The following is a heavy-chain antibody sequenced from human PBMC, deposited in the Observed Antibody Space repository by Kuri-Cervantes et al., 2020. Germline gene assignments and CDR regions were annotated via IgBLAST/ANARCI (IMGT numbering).Heavy chain of an antibody. D-gene: IGHD6-6*01. V-gene: IGHV3-30*18. CDR1: GFTFSSYG. CDR2: ISYDGSNK. CDR3: AKGIGQYSSSLPDY. J-gene: IGHJ4*02. Sequence: GGSLRLSCAASGFTFSSYGMHWVRQAPGKGLEWVAVISYDGSNKYYADSVKGRFTISRDNSKNTLYLQMNSLRAEDTAFYYCAKGIGQYSSSLPDYWGQGTLVTVSS.